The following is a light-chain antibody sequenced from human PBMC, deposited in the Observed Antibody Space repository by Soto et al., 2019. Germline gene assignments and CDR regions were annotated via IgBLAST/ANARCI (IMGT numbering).Light chain of an antibody. CDR1: QGISTY. V-gene: IGKV1-9*01. Sequence: DIQLTQSPSSLSASVGDRVTITCRASQGISTYLAWHQQKPVEAPKLLIYAASTLQSGVPVRFSGSGSGTDFTLTISSLQPEDFATYYCQQRNSYPLTFGGGTKVDIK. CDR3: QQRNSYPLT. CDR2: AAS. J-gene: IGKJ4*01.